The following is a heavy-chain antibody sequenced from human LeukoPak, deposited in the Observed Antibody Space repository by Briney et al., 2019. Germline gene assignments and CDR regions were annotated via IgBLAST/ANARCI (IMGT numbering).Heavy chain of an antibody. CDR3: AREYNYGYYFDY. CDR2: IKQDGSEK. D-gene: IGHD3-10*01. Sequence: GGSLRLSCAASGFTFSSYSMNWVRQAPGKGLEWVANIKQDGSEKYYVDSVKGRFTISRDNAKNSLYLQMNSLRAEDTAVYYCAREYNYGYYFDYWGQGTLVTVSS. J-gene: IGHJ4*02. V-gene: IGHV3-7*01. CDR1: GFTFSSYS.